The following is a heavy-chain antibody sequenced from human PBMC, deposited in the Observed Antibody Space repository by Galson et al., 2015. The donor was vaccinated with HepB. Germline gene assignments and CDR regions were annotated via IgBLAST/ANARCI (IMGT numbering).Heavy chain of an antibody. Sequence: SLRLSCAASGFTFSSYSMNWVRQAPGKGLEWVSSISSSSTTINYADSVKGRFTISRDNDKNSLYLQMNSLRAEDTAVYYCARDPRGHYDFWSGWGQGTLVTVSS. J-gene: IGHJ4*02. V-gene: IGHV3-48*01. CDR3: ARDPRGHYDFWSG. CDR1: GFTFSSYS. D-gene: IGHD3-3*01. CDR2: ISSSSTTI.